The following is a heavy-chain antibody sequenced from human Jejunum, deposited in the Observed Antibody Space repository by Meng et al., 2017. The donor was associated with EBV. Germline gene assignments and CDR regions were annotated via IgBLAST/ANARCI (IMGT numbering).Heavy chain of an antibody. CDR3: ARQGPSGRTFDY. J-gene: IGHJ4*02. D-gene: IGHD1-26*01. CDR2: YYNSGST. Sequence: QLQLQESGPGLVKPSETLSLTCTVAGGSISSSSYYWGWIRQPPGKGLEWIGTYYNSGSTYYNPSLKSRVTISVDTSKNQFSLKLISVTAADTVAYYCARQGPSGRTFDYWGQGTLVTVSS. V-gene: IGHV4-39*01. CDR1: GGSISSSSYY.